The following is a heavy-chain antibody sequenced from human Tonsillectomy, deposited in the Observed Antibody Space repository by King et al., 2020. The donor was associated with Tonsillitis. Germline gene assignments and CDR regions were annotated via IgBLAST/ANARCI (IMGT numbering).Heavy chain of an antibody. CDR3: AKVSGLEGYSYPFDF. CDR2: ISGSGRST. Sequence: VQLVESGGGLVQPGGSLRLSCAASGFTFSSYAMSWVRQAPGKGLEWVSTISGSGRSTYYADSVKGRFTISRDNSKNTLYLQMNSLRAEDTAVYCCAKVSGLEGYSYPFDFWGQGTLVTVSS. V-gene: IGHV3-23*04. J-gene: IGHJ4*02. D-gene: IGHD5-18*01. CDR1: GFTFSSYA.